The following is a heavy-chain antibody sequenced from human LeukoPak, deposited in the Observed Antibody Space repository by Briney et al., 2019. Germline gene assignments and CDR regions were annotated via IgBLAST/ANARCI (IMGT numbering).Heavy chain of an antibody. CDR3: ARETFTIFEGVTPAVYYYYLDV. Sequence: SETLSLTCTVSGGSINNYYWSWVRQPPGKGLEWIGYISYNGNTDYNPSLKSRLTISVDTSKNQVSLKLTSMSAADTATYYCARETFTIFEGVTPAVYYYYLDVWGRGTTVTVSS. CDR2: ISYNGNT. D-gene: IGHD3-16*01. J-gene: IGHJ6*03. CDR1: GGSINNYY. V-gene: IGHV4-59*01.